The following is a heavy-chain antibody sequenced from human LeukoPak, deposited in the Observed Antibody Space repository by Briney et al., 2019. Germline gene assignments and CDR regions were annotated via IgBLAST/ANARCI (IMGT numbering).Heavy chain of an antibody. CDR2: INPNSGGT. Sequence: GGPVKVSCKASGYTFTGYYMRWVRQAPGQGLEWMGWINPNSGGTNYAQKFQGRVTMTRDTSISTAYMELSRLRSDDTAVYYCARGDYDILTGYYGFDYWGQGTLVTVSS. CDR1: GYTFTGYY. D-gene: IGHD3-9*01. J-gene: IGHJ4*02. CDR3: ARGDYDILTGYYGFDY. V-gene: IGHV1-2*02.